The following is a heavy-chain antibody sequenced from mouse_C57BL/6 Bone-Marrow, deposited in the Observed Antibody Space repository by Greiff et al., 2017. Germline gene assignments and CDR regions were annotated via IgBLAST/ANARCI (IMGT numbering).Heavy chain of an antibody. J-gene: IGHJ2*01. V-gene: IGHV1-26*01. D-gene: IGHD4-1*01. Sequence: EVQLQQSGPELVKPGASVKISCTASGYKFTDYYMNWVKQSHGKSLEWIGDINPNNGGTSYTQKFKGKATLTVDKSSSTAYMELRSLTSEDSAVYYCALNWYGDYWGQGTTLTVSS. CDR3: ALNWYGDY. CDR1: GYKFTDYY. CDR2: INPNNGGT.